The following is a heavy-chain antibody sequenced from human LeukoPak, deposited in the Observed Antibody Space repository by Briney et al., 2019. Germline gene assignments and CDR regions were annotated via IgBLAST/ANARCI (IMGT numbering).Heavy chain of an antibody. J-gene: IGHJ3*02. CDR3: TTSGLTTVLLDAFDI. CDR1: GFTFSNAW. CDR2: IKSKTDGGTT. D-gene: IGHD4-17*01. V-gene: IGHV3-15*01. Sequence: GGSLRLSCAASGFTFSNAWMSWVRQAPGKGLEWVGRIKSKTDGGTTDYAAPVKGRFTISGDDSKNTLYLQMNSLKTEDTAVYYCTTSGLTTVLLDAFDIWRQGTMVTVTS.